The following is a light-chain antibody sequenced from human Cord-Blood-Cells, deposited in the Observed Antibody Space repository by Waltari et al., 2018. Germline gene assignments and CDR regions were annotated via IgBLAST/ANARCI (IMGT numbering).Light chain of an antibody. J-gene: IGKJ2*01. Sequence: EIVLTQSPGTLSLSPGERATLSCRASQSVSSSYLAWYQQKPGQAPRLLISGASSTATGIPDRFCGSGSVTEFTLTISRLEPQDFAVYYCQKYGSSPPYTFGQGTKLEIK. V-gene: IGKV3-20*01. CDR1: QSVSSSY. CDR3: QKYGSSPPYT. CDR2: GAS.